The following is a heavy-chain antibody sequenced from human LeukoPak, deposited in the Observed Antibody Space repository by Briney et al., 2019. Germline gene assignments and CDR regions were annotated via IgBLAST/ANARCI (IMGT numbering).Heavy chain of an antibody. CDR3: VKDGSDFWSGYYPYFDY. CDR1: GXTFSSYA. V-gene: IGHV3-64D*09. D-gene: IGHD3-3*01. Sequence: GGSLRLSCSASGXTFSSYAMHWVRQAPGKGLEYVSAISSNGGSTYYADSVKGRFTISRDNSKNTLYLQMSSLRAEDTAVYYCVKDGSDFWSGYYPYFDYWGQGTLVTVSS. CDR2: ISSNGGST. J-gene: IGHJ4*02.